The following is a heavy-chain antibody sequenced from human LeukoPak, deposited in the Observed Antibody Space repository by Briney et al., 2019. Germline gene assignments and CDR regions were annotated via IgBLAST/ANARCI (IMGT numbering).Heavy chain of an antibody. CDR2: IIPIFGTA. Sequence: ASVKVSCKASGGTLSSYAISWVRQAPGQGLEWMGGIIPIFGTANYAQKFQGRVTITADESTSTAYMELSSLRSEDTAVYYCARDSSAARFGELTNWFDPWGQGTLVTVSS. J-gene: IGHJ5*02. V-gene: IGHV1-69*13. CDR1: GGTLSSYA. CDR3: ARDSSAARFGELTNWFDP. D-gene: IGHD3-10*01.